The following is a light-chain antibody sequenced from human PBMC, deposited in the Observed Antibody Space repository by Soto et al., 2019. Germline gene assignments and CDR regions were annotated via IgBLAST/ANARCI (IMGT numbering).Light chain of an antibody. V-gene: IGLV2-14*03. CDR2: DVA. CDR1: SSDVGGSNF. J-gene: IGLJ1*01. Sequence: QSALTQPASVSASPGQSITISCTGTSSDVGGSNFVSWYQQHPGKPPKLIIYDVATRPSGVSNRFSGSKSGSTASLIISRLQDEDEADYDFVSFTSSTTYVFGSGTKVTVL. CDR3: VSFTSSTTYV.